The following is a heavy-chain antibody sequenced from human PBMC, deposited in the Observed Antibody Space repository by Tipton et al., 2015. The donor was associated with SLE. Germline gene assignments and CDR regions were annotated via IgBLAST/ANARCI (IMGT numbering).Heavy chain of an antibody. CDR3: ARGHTAMVGSLYYYGMDV. V-gene: IGHV4-34*01. J-gene: IGHJ6*02. CDR2: IHHSGST. Sequence: TLSLTCAVYGGSFSGSYWSWIRQLPGKGLEWIGAIHHSGSTNYNPSLKSRVTISVDTSKNQFSLKLSSVTAADTAVYYCARGHTAMVGSLYYYGMDVWGQGTTVTVSS. CDR1: GGSFSGSY. D-gene: IGHD5-18*01.